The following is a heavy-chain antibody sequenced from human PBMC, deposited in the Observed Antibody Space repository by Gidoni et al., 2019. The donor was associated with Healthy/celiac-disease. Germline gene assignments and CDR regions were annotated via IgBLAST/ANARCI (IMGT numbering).Heavy chain of an antibody. CDR1: GFTFSSYA. Sequence: QVQLVESGGGVVQPGRSMRLSCAASGFTFSSYAMHWVRQAPGKGLEWVAVISYDGSNKYYADSVKGRFTISRDNSKNTLYLQMNSLRAEDPAVYYCARAPSGQGFDYWGQGTLVTVSS. CDR2: ISYDGSNK. D-gene: IGHD6-25*01. J-gene: IGHJ4*02. CDR3: ARAPSGQGFDY. V-gene: IGHV3-30*01.